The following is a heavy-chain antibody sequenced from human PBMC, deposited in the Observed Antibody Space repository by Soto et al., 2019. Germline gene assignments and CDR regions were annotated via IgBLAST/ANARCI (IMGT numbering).Heavy chain of an antibody. Sequence: QVQLVQSGAELRKPGSSVKVSCKASGGTFSDSTINWVRQAPGQRLEWMGGIIPIFDTANYAEKFQGRVTITADESTSTSFMEVSSLRSDDTAVYYCARNGTLTGYSYGMDVWGQGTMVTVFS. CDR1: GGTFSDST. D-gene: IGHD1-1*01. J-gene: IGHJ6*02. CDR2: IIPIFDTA. V-gene: IGHV1-69*01. CDR3: ARNGTLTGYSYGMDV.